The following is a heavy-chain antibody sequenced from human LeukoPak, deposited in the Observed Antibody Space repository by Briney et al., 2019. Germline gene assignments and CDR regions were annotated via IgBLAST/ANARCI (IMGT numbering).Heavy chain of an antibody. D-gene: IGHD6-13*01. V-gene: IGHV3-23*01. Sequence: GGSLRLSCAASGFTFSSYAMSWVRQAPGKGLEWVSANSGSGGSTYYADSVKGRFTISRDNSKNTLYLQMNSLRAEDTAVYYCAKLLSSWLDYYYGMDVWGQGTTVTVSS. CDR1: GFTFSSYA. J-gene: IGHJ6*02. CDR3: AKLLSSWLDYYYGMDV. CDR2: NSGSGGST.